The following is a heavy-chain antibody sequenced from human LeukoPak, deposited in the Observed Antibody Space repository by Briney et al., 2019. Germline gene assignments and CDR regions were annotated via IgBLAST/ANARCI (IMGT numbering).Heavy chain of an antibody. CDR1: GFTFSSYG. D-gene: IGHD5-24*01. CDR2: ISYDGSNK. CDR3: ARTGRDGYNFDY. J-gene: IGHJ4*02. Sequence: GRSLRLSCAASGFTFSSYGMHWVRQAPGKGLEWVAVISYDGSNKYYADSVKGRFTISRDNSKNTLYLQMNSLRAEDTAVYYCARTGRDGYNFDYWGQGTLVTVSS. V-gene: IGHV3-30*03.